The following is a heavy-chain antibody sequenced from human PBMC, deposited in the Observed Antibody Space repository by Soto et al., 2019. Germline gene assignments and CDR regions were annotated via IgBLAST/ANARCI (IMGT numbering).Heavy chain of an antibody. CDR2: ISYDGSNK. CDR1: GFTFSSYA. J-gene: IGHJ6*02. CDR3: ARERRSSGSSDHYYYYYGMDV. D-gene: IGHD6-19*01. Sequence: QVQQVESGGGVVQPGRSLRLSCAASGFTFSSYAMHWVRQAPGKGLEWVAVISYDGSNKYYADSVKGRFTISRDNSKNTLYLQMNSLRAEDTAVYYCARERRSSGSSDHYYYYYGMDVWGQGTTVTVSS. V-gene: IGHV3-30-3*01.